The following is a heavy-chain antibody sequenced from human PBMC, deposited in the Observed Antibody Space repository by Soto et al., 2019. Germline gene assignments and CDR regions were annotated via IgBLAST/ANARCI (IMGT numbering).Heavy chain of an antibody. J-gene: IGHJ5*02. Sequence: ASVKVSCKASGYTFTSYAMHWVRQAPGQRLEWMGWINAGNGNTKYSQKFQGRVTITRDTSASTAYMELSSLRSEDTAVYYCARAPLYNWNQKGNWFDPWGQGTLVTVSS. CDR3: ARAPLYNWNQKGNWFDP. D-gene: IGHD1-20*01. V-gene: IGHV1-3*01. CDR1: GYTFTSYA. CDR2: INAGNGNT.